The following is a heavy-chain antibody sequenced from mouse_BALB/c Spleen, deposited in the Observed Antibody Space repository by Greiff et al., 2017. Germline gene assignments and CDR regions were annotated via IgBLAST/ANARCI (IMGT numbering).Heavy chain of an antibody. J-gene: IGHJ4*01. CDR1: GFTFSSYT. CDR2: ISSGGSYT. D-gene: IGHD3-2*02. Sequence: DVMLVESGGGLVKPGGSLKLSCAASGFTFSSYTMSWVRQTPEKRLEWVATISSGGSYTYYPDSVKGRFTISRDNAKNTLYLQMSSLKSEDTAMYYCTRDQAGGAMDYWGQGTSVTVSS. V-gene: IGHV5-6-4*01. CDR3: TRDQAGGAMDY.